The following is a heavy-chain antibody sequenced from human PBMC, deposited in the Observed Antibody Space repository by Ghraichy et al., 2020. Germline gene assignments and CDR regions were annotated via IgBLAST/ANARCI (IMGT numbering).Heavy chain of an antibody. CDR2: IKGKLDGGTT. D-gene: IGHD3-3*01. J-gene: IGHJ4*02. V-gene: IGHV3-15*01. CDR1: GFTFSVAW. CDR3: TTLIEDDFWSGYPVDY. Sequence: LSLTCAASGFTFSVAWMSWVRQAPGKGLEWVGHIKGKLDGGTTNYAAPVKGRFSISRDDSKNTLYLQMNSLKTEDTAVYYCTTLIEDDFWSGYPVDYWGQGTLVTVSS.